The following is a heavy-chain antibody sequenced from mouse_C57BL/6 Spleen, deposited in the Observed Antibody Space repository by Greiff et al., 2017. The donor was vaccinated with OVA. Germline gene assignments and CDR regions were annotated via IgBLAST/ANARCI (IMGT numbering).Heavy chain of an antibody. Sequence: EVKLVESGGGLVKPGGSLKLSCAASGFTFSSYTMSWVRQTPEKRLEWVATISGGGGNTYYPDSVKGRFTISRDNAKNTLYLQMSSLRSEDTALYYCARHEDSNYEDAMDYWGQGTSVTVSS. V-gene: IGHV5-9*01. CDR2: ISGGGGNT. CDR1: GFTFSSYT. CDR3: ARHEDSNYEDAMDY. D-gene: IGHD2-5*01. J-gene: IGHJ4*01.